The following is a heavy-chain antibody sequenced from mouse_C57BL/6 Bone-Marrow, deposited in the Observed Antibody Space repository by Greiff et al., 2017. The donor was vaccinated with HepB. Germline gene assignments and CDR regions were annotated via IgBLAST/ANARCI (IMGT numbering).Heavy chain of an antibody. V-gene: IGHV2-9*01. CDR2: IWGGGST. CDR1: GFSLTSYG. J-gene: IGHJ4*01. CDR3: AKRGYGSNPHYAMDY. Sequence: VQRVESGPGLVAPSQSLSITCTVSGFSLTSYGVDWVRQPPGKGLEWLGVIWGGGSTNNNSALMSRLSISKDNSKSQVFLKMHSLQTDDTAMYYCAKRGYGSNPHYAMDYWGQGTSVTVSS. D-gene: IGHD1-1*01.